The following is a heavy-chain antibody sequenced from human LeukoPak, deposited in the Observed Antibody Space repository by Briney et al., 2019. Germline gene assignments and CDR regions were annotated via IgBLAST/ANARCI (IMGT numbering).Heavy chain of an antibody. CDR2: IRSKAYGGTI. V-gene: IGHV3-49*04. J-gene: IGHJ4*02. Sequence: GGSLRLSCTASGFTFGDYAMSWVRQAPGKGLEWVGFIRSKAYGGTIENAASVKGRFTISRDDSKSIAYLQMNSLQTEDTAVYYCTRDKGYSFDCWGQGTLVTVSP. CDR3: TRDKGYSFDC. CDR1: GFTFGDYA. D-gene: IGHD2-15*01.